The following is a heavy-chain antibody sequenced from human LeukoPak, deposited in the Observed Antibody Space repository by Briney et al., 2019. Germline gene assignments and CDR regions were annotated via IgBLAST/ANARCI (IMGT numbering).Heavy chain of an antibody. CDR3: AGRYFDYSDY. V-gene: IGHV4-59*08. D-gene: IGHD3-9*01. CDR2: IYYSGSN. Sequence: SETLSFTCTVSGGSISSYYWSWIRQPPGKGLEWIGYIYYSGSNNYNPSLKSRVTISVDTSKNQFSLKLSSVTAADTAVYYCAGRYFDYSDYWGQGTLVTVSS. J-gene: IGHJ4*02. CDR1: GGSISSYY.